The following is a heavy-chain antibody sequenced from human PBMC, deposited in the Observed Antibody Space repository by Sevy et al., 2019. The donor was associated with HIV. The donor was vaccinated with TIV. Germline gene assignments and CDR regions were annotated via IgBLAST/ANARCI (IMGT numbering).Heavy chain of an antibody. Sequence: GGSLRLSCAASGFTFSNYPMHWVRQAPGKGLEWVAVISYDGSTTYYADSLKGRFTISRDTSKSTLYLQVNSLRAEDAAVYYSARAALTSGYLYYFDYWGQGTLVTVSS. V-gene: IGHV3-30*04. J-gene: IGHJ4*02. D-gene: IGHD3-22*01. CDR3: ARAALTSGYLYYFDY. CDR1: GFTFSNYP. CDR2: ISYDGSTT.